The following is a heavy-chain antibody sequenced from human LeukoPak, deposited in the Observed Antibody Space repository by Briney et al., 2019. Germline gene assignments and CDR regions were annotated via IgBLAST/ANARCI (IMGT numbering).Heavy chain of an antibody. D-gene: IGHD3-3*01. J-gene: IGHJ5*02. CDR3: ARDRGDYDFWSGYYRSLGGFDP. CDR1: GYTFTGYY. Sequence: ASVKGSCKASGYTFTGYYMHWVRQAPGQGLEWMGWINPNSGGTNYAQKFQGRVTMTRDTSISTAYMELSRLRSDDTAVYYCARDRGDYDFWSGYYRSLGGFDPWGQGTLVTVSS. V-gene: IGHV1-2*02. CDR2: INPNSGGT.